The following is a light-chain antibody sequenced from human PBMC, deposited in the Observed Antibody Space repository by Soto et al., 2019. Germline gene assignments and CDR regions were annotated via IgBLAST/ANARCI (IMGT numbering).Light chain of an antibody. Sequence: DIQMTQSPSTLSASVGDRVTITCRASQSISSWLAWYQQKPGKGPKLLIYGAFSLESGVPSRFSGSGSVTEFTLTIDSLQTDDFATYYCQQYSSSSPTFGQGTKLEIK. CDR1: QSISSW. CDR3: QQYSSSSPT. CDR2: GAF. V-gene: IGKV1-5*01. J-gene: IGKJ2*01.